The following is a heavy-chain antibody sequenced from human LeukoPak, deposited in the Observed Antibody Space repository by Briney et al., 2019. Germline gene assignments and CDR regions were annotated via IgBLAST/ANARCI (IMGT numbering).Heavy chain of an antibody. CDR2: TYYRSKWYN. V-gene: IGHV6-1*01. CDR1: GDSVSANGAA. J-gene: IGHJ3*02. CDR3: ARVPYYDFQADAFDI. D-gene: IGHD3-3*01. Sequence: SQTLSLTCAISGDSVSANGAAWNWIRQAPSRGLEWLGRTYYRSKWYNDYAVSVKSRITINPDTSKNQFSLQLNSVTPEDTAVYYCARVPYYDFQADAFDIWGQGTMVTVSS.